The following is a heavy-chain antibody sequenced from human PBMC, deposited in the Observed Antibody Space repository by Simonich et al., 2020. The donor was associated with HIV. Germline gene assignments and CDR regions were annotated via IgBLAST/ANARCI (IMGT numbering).Heavy chain of an antibody. J-gene: IGHJ4*02. CDR2: NNHSGST. Sequence: QVQLQQWGAGLLKPSETLSLTCAVYGGSFSGYYWSWIRQPPGQGLEWIGENNHSGSTNYNPSLKRRVTISVDTSKNQFSLKLSSVTAADTAVYYCARRHPTTVTTPYFDYWGQGTLVTVSS. CDR1: GGSFSGYY. CDR3: ARRHPTTVTTPYFDY. V-gene: IGHV4-34*01. D-gene: IGHD4-17*01.